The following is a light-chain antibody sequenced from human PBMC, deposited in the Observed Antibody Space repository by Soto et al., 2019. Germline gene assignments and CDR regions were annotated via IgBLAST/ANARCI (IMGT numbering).Light chain of an antibody. CDR1: KGISSS. J-gene: IGKJ2*01. CDR3: QQLKTYTT. Sequence: DIQLTQSPSFLSASVGDRVTITSRASKGISSSLAWYQQKPGKAPKLLIYVASTLQSGIPSRFSGSGSGTEFTLTISSLQPEDFATYYCQQLKTYTTFGQGTKLEI. V-gene: IGKV1-9*01. CDR2: VAS.